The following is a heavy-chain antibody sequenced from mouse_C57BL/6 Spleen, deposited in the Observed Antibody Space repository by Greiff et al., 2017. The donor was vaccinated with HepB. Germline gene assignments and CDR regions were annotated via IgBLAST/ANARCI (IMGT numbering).Heavy chain of an antibody. CDR3: TRANSNNDYFDY. CDR2: ISSGGDYI. V-gene: IGHV5-9-1*02. J-gene: IGHJ2*01. D-gene: IGHD2-5*01. Sequence: EVKLVESGEGLVKPGGSLKLSCAASGFTFSSYAMSWVRQTPEKRLEWVAYISSGGDYIYYADTVKGRFTISRDNARNTLYLQMSSLKSEDTAMYYCTRANSNNDYFDYWGQGTTLTVSS. CDR1: GFTFSSYA.